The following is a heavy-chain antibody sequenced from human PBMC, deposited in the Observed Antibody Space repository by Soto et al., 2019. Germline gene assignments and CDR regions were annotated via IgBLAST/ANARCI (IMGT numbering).Heavy chain of an antibody. J-gene: IGHJ4*02. CDR3: ARELGITGTNEKPY. Sequence: ASVKVSCKASGYTFTSYGISWVRQAPGQGLEWMGWISAYNGNTNYAQKLQGRVTMTTDTSTSTAYMELRSLRSDDTAVYYCARELGITGTNEKPYWGQGTLVTVSS. CDR1: GYTFTSYG. V-gene: IGHV1-18*01. D-gene: IGHD1-7*01. CDR2: ISAYNGNT.